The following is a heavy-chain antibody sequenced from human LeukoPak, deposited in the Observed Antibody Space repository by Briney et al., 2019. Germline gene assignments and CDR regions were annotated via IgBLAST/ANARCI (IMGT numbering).Heavy chain of an antibody. J-gene: IGHJ4*02. Sequence: GGSLKLSCAASGFTFSSYWMHWVRQAPGKGLVWVSRINSDGSSASYADSVKGRFTISRDNAKNTLYLQMNSLRAEDTAVYYCARGGGYYYFDYWGQGTLVTVSS. CDR2: INSDGSSA. CDR3: ARGGGYYYFDY. CDR1: GFTFSSYW. D-gene: IGHD3-3*01. V-gene: IGHV3-74*01.